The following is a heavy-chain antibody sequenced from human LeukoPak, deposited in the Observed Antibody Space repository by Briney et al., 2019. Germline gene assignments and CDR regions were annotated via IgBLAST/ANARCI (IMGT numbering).Heavy chain of an antibody. J-gene: IGHJ6*03. V-gene: IGHV1-2*04. D-gene: IGHD3-9*01. CDR1: GNTFTGDY. CDR2: INPNTGGT. CDR3: ARDLRTMYYHYIDV. Sequence: ASVKVSCKACGNTFTGDYMHWVRQAPGQGLESMGWINPNTGGTNYPQKFQGWVIMTRDSSITTAYMELTSLRSDDTAVYFCARDLRTMYYHYIDVWGTGTTVTVSS.